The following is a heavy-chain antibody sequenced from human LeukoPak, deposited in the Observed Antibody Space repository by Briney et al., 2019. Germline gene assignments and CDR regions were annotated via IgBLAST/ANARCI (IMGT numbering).Heavy chain of an antibody. J-gene: IGHJ4*02. CDR2: IDRDGSRI. D-gene: IGHD4-23*01. Sequence: GGSLRLSCAVSGFTFSSYWMHWVRQAPGKGLVWVSRIDRDGSRINYADSVKGRFSISRDNGKNTLFLQMNSLRAEDAAAYYCVRGNDYGGPHYWGQGTLVTVSS. V-gene: IGHV3-74*01. CDR1: GFTFSSYW. CDR3: VRGNDYGGPHY.